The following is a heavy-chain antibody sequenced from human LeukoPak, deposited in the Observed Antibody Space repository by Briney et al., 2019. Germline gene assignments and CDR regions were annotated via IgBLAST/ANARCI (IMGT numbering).Heavy chain of an antibody. CDR3: AKEIQGSYYDSKLGTPFDY. CDR1: GFTFSSYA. D-gene: IGHD3-22*01. J-gene: IGHJ4*02. V-gene: IGHV3-23*01. Sequence: PGGSLRLSCAASGFTFSSYAMSWVRQAPGKGLEWVSAISGSGGSTYYADSVKGRFTISRDNSKNTLYLQMNSLRAEDTAVYYCAKEIQGSYYDSKLGTPFDYWGQGTLVTVSS. CDR2: ISGSGGST.